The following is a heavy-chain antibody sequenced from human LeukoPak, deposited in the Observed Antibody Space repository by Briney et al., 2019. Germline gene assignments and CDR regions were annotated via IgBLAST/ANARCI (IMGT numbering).Heavy chain of an antibody. Sequence: SETLSLTCTVSGGSISCGDYYWSWIRQPPGKGLEWIGYIYYSGSTYYNPSLKSRVTISVDTSKNQFSLKLSSVTAADTAVYYCARDRDGDQMGFDPWGQGTLVTVSS. CDR2: IYYSGST. D-gene: IGHD4-17*01. CDR3: ARDRDGDQMGFDP. V-gene: IGHV4-30-4*08. J-gene: IGHJ5*02. CDR1: GGSISCGDYY.